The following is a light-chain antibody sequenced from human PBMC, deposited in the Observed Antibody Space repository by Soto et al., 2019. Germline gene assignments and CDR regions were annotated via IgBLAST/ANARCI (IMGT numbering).Light chain of an antibody. CDR1: QSISSY. Sequence: DIQMTQSPSSLSASVGDRVTITCRASQSISSYLGWYQQKPGKAPKLLIYDAATLQSGVPSRFSGSGSGTDFTLTITSLQPEYFATYYCQQLKKYPLTFGGGTKVDIK. CDR2: DAA. V-gene: IGKV1-9*01. CDR3: QQLKKYPLT. J-gene: IGKJ4*01.